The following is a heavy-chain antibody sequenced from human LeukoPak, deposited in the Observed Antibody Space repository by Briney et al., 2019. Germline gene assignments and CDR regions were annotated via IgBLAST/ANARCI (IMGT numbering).Heavy chain of an antibody. J-gene: IGHJ5*02. CDR1: GYRFTYYW. V-gene: IGHV5-51*01. Sequence: GESLKISCKASGYRFTYYWIAWVRQMPGKGLEWMGIIYPYDSHTRYSPFFQGQVTISADKSISTAYLQWSSLKASDTAMYYCARLPNSGADLTWFDPWGQGTLVTVSS. CDR3: ARLPNSGADLTWFDP. D-gene: IGHD3-10*01. CDR2: IYPYDSHT.